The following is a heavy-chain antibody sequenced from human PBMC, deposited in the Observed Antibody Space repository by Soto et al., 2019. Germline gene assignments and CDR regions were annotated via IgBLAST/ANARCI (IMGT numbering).Heavy chain of an antibody. J-gene: IGHJ2*01. D-gene: IGHD2-2*01. CDR2: FDPEDGET. CDR3: ATDLVVPAAMGWYFDL. Sequence: ASVKVSCKVSGYTLTELSMHWVRQAPGKGLEWMGGFDPEDGETIYAQKFQGRVTMTEDTSTDTAYVELSSLRSEDTAVYYCATDLVVPAAMGWYFDLWGRGTLVTVSS. CDR1: GYTLTELS. V-gene: IGHV1-24*01.